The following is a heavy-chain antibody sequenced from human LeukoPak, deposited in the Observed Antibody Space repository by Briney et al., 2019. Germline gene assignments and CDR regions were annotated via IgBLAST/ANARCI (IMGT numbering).Heavy chain of an antibody. Sequence: GGSLRLSCAASGFTFSNFAMHWVRQAPGKGLEWVARINFDGSSKSYADSLKGRFTISRDNSKNTLYLQMNSLRAEDTAVYYCARNSYYDFWSGSPGDYWGQGTLVTVSS. CDR3: ARNSYYDFWSGSPGDY. CDR2: INFDGSSK. D-gene: IGHD3-3*01. J-gene: IGHJ4*02. V-gene: IGHV3-33*01. CDR1: GFTFSNFA.